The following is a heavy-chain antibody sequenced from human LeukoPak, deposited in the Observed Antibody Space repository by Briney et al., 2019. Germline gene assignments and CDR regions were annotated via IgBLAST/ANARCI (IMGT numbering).Heavy chain of an antibody. V-gene: IGHV1-46*01. D-gene: IGHD3-10*01. J-gene: IGHJ4*02. CDR3: ARDSIFLEKPHYYGSGSPNLYFDY. Sequence: ASVKVSCKASGYTFTSYYMHWVRQAPGQGLEWMGIINPSGGSTSYAQKFQGRVTMTRDTSTSTVYMELSNLRSEDTAVYYCARDSIFLEKPHYYGSGSPNLYFDYWGQGTLVTVSS. CDR2: INPSGGST. CDR1: GYTFTSYY.